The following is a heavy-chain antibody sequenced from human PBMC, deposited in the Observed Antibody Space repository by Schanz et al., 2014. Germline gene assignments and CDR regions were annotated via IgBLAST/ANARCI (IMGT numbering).Heavy chain of an antibody. Sequence: EVQLLESGGGLVQPGGSLKLSCAASGLIFSNYVMSWVRQAPGKGLEWVSTIGTSGGTNYAESVKGRFTISRDNSKNTVHLQMNSLRPEDTAVYYCAKYRGYYRVSGSYRELEYWGQGTLVTVSS. CDR3: AKYRGYYRVSGSYRELEY. V-gene: IGHV3-23*01. CDR2: IGTSGGT. D-gene: IGHD3-10*01. CDR1: GLIFSNYV. J-gene: IGHJ4*02.